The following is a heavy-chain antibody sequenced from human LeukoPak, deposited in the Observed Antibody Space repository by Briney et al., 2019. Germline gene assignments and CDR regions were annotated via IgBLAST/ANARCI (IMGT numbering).Heavy chain of an antibody. CDR3: ARDRRRELLHAFDI. Sequence: SSETLSLTCTVSGGTISRNYWSWIRQPPGKGLEWVAYIDYSGSTNYNPSLKSRLTISMDASKNQFSLTLSSVTAADTAVYYCARDRRRELLHAFDIWGQGTMVPVSS. J-gene: IGHJ3*02. CDR2: IDYSGST. V-gene: IGHV4-59*01. CDR1: GGTISRNY. D-gene: IGHD1-26*01.